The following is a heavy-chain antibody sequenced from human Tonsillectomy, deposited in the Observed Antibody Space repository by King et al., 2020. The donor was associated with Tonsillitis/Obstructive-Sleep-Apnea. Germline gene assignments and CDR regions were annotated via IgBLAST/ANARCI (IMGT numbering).Heavy chain of an antibody. CDR2: IYRGGST. CDR1: GFTVSSNY. Sequence: VQLVESGGGLIQPGGSLRLSFAAPGFTVSSNYMSWVRQAPGKGPEWVSVIYRGGSTYYADSVKGRFTISRDNSKNTLYVQMNSLRAEDTAVYYCARVRGAWTQSGFDYWGQGTLVTVSS. J-gene: IGHJ4*02. V-gene: IGHV3-53*01. CDR3: ARVRGAWTQSGFDY. D-gene: IGHD2-21*02.